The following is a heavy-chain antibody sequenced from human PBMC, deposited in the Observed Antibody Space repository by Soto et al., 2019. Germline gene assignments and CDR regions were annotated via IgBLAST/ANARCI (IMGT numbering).Heavy chain of an antibody. CDR2: ISYDGSSK. CDR3: ARDVSGNYEAY. J-gene: IGHJ4*02. D-gene: IGHD3-3*01. CDR1: GFIFSTYT. V-gene: IGHV3-30-3*01. Sequence: QVQLAESGGGVVQPGRSLRLSCAVSGFIFSTYTMHWVRQAPGKGLEWVAVISYDGSSKSYTDSVKGRFTISRDDSKHTLYLQMNSLIPEDTAVYYCARDVSGNYEAYWGQGTLVTVSS.